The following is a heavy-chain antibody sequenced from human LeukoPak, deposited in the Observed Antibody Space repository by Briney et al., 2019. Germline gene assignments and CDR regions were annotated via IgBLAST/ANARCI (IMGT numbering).Heavy chain of an antibody. CDR2: ISSSSSTI. J-gene: IGHJ4*02. D-gene: IGHD3-22*01. Sequence: GGSLRLSCAASGFTFSSYSMNWVRQAPGKGLEWVSYISSSSSTIYYAGSVKGRFTISRDNAKNSLYLQMNSLRAEDTAVYYCARGYYDSSGLYYFDYWGQGTLVTVSS. V-gene: IGHV3-48*01. CDR3: ARGYYDSSGLYYFDY. CDR1: GFTFSSYS.